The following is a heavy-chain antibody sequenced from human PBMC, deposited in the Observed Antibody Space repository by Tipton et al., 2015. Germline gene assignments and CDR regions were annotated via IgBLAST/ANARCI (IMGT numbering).Heavy chain of an antibody. CDR2: VFASGTT. CDR3: ARDFNPPGAFDI. J-gene: IGHJ3*02. V-gene: IGHV4-4*07. Sequence: TLSLTCTGSRGSISGFHWNWVRQTAGKGLEWLGRVFASGTTNYNPSLKSRIAMSIDIWENHIFLNLTSVTAADTAVYYCARDFNPPGAFDIWGPGTVVTVSS. CDR1: RGSISGFH.